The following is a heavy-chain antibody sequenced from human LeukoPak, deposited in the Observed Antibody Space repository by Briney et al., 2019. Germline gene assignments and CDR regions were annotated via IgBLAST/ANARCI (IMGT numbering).Heavy chain of an antibody. D-gene: IGHD5-18*01. CDR1: GGSMLSHD. J-gene: IGHJ4*02. Sequence: KASPSLSLTCTVAGGSMLSHDWDRIRPTPGNGLERIGYVFDSGRTKDNPSHRSVVTLPADTSKNQLSARLNPVTAADAAVYSCTTIKRGNIFGYFDFWGQGILVTVSS. CDR3: TTIKRGNIFGYFDF. CDR2: VFDSGRT. V-gene: IGHV4-59*11.